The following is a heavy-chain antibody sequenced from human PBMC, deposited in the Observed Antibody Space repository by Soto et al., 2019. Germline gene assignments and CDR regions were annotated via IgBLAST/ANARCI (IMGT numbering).Heavy chain of an antibody. V-gene: IGHV4-34*01. Sequence: QVQLQQWGAGLLKPSETLSLTCAVYGGSVSSRSNYYWSWIRQPPGKGLEWIGEMSYSGGTHFNPSLKSRVTISVDTSKNQFSLKMSSVTAADTALYYCARVERGTATTVVDAFDIWGPGTMVTVSS. J-gene: IGHJ3*02. CDR1: GGSVSSRSNYY. CDR3: ARVERGTATTVVDAFDI. D-gene: IGHD1-1*01. CDR2: MSYSGGT.